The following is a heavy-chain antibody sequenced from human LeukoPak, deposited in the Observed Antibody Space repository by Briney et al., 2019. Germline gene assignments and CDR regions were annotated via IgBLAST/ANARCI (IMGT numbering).Heavy chain of an antibody. CDR1: GFTFSSYS. V-gene: IGHV3-21*01. J-gene: IGHJ4*02. CDR3: ARAINYYDSSGLYYYFDY. Sequence: GGSLRLSCAASGFTFSSYSMNWVRQAPGKGLGWVSSISRGSDYIYYADSVKGRFTISRDNAKNSLYLQMNSLRAEDTAVYYCARAINYYDSSGLYYYFDYWGQGTLVTVTS. CDR2: ISRGSDYI. D-gene: IGHD3-22*01.